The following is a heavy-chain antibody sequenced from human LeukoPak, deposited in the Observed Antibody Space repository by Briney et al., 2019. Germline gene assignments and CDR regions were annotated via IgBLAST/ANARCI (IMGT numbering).Heavy chain of an antibody. CDR3: ASSGSDYYGSGMGYFDY. CDR2: INHSGST. D-gene: IGHD3-10*01. V-gene: IGHV4-34*01. Sequence: PSETLSLTCAVYGGSFSGYYWSWIRQPPGKGLEWIGEINHSGSTNYNPSLKSRVTLSVDTSKNQFSLKLSSVTAADTAVYYCASSGSDYYGSGMGYFDYWGQGTLVTVSS. CDR1: GGSFSGYY. J-gene: IGHJ4*02.